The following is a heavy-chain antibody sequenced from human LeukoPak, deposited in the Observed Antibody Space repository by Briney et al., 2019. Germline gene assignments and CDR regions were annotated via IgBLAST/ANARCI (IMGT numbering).Heavy chain of an antibody. CDR2: IYTSGST. Sequence: PSETLSLTCTVSGGSISSYYWSWIRQPAGKGLEWIGRIYTSGSTNYNPSLKSRVTISVDTSKNQFSLKLSSVTAADTAVYYCAGSYYYDSSGIYYLDYWGQGTLVTVSS. CDR3: AGSYYYDSSGIYYLDY. CDR1: GGSISSYY. D-gene: IGHD3-22*01. J-gene: IGHJ4*02. V-gene: IGHV4-4*07.